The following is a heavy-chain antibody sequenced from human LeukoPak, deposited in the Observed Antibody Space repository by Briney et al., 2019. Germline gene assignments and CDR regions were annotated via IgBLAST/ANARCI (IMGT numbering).Heavy chain of an antibody. Sequence: PGGSLRLSRAASGFTFSSYAMSWVRQAPGKGLEWVSAISGSGGSTYYADSVKGRFTISRDNSKNTLYLQMNSLRAEDTAVYYCAKDRNYEAAGTFWFDPWGQGTLVTVSS. CDR1: GFTFSSYA. CDR3: AKDRNYEAAGTFWFDP. CDR2: ISGSGGST. V-gene: IGHV3-23*01. J-gene: IGHJ5*02. D-gene: IGHD6-13*01.